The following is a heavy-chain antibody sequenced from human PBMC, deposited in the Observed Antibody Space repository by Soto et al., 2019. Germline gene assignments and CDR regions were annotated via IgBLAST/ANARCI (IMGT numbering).Heavy chain of an antibody. D-gene: IGHD6-19*01. CDR2: ISSTSTYT. V-gene: IGHV3-21*01. J-gene: IGHJ4*02. CDR3: ARDLALAGNY. CDR1: GFTFRSYA. Sequence: GGSLRLSCAASGFTFRSYAMNWVRQTQEKGLEWVSSISSTSTYTHYADSVKGRFTISRDNANNSLFLQMNSLRAEDTAIYYCARDLALAGNYWGQGALVTGS.